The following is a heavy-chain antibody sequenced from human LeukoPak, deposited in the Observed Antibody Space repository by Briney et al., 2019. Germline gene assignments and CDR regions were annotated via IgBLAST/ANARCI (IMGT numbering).Heavy chain of an antibody. CDR2: ISSSGSTI. V-gene: IGHV3-48*03. D-gene: IGHD3-3*02. CDR1: GFTFSSYE. Sequence: GGSLRLSCATSGFTFSSYEMNWIRQAPGKGLEWVSYISSSGSTIYYADSVKGRFTISRDNAKNSLYLQMNSLRAEDTAVYYCAREAISPLHWGQGTLVTVSS. CDR3: AREAISPLH. J-gene: IGHJ4*02.